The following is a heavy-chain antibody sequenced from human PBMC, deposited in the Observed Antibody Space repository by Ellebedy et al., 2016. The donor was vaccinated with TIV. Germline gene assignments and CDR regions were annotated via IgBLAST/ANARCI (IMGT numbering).Heavy chain of an antibody. CDR2: ITDVVGTT. V-gene: IGHV3-23*01. CDR1: GFTFSNFA. Sequence: GGSLRLSXTASGFTFSNFAMTWVRQAPGKGLQWVSAITDVVGTTYYADSVKGRFTISRDNSKSTLYLQMNSLTAEDTAMYYCAREDYFDSWGQGTLVTVSS. CDR3: AREDYFDS. J-gene: IGHJ4*02.